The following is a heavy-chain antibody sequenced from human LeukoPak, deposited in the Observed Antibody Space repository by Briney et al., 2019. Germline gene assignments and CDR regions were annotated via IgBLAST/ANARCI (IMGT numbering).Heavy chain of an antibody. D-gene: IGHD3-22*01. V-gene: IGHV4-31*03. CDR3: ACGYDSDYASFDY. Sequence: SQTLSLTCTVSGGSISSGSYYWSWIRHHPGKGLEWIGYIYYSGSTYYNPSLKSRVTISVDTSKNQFSLKLSSVTAADTAVYYCACGYDSDYASFDYWGQGTLVTVSS. CDR1: GGSISSGSYY. CDR2: IYYSGST. J-gene: IGHJ4*02.